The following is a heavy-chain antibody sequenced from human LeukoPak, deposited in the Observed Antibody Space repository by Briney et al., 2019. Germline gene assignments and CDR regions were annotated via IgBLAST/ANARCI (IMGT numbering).Heavy chain of an antibody. CDR2: INHSEST. CDR1: GGSFSGYY. D-gene: IGHD3-3*01. J-gene: IGHJ4*02. Sequence: SETLSLTCAVYGGSFSGYYWSWIRQPPGKGLEWIGEINHSESTNYNPSLKSRVTISVDTSKNQFSLKLSSVTAADTAVYYCARGPRMITIFGVVSSSYYFDYWGQGTLVTVSS. V-gene: IGHV4-34*01. CDR3: ARGPRMITIFGVVSSSYYFDY.